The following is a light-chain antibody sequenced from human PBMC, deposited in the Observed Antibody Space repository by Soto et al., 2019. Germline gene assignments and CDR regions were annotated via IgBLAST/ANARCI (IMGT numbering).Light chain of an antibody. J-gene: IGKJ1*01. V-gene: IGKV1-5*03. Sequence: DIQMTHSASTLSASVGDRVTITCRASQSISSWLAWYQQKPGQAPKLLIYKASTLQSGVPSRFSGSGSGTEFTLAISSLQPDDSATYYCQQYNDNWTFGQGTKV. CDR2: KAS. CDR1: QSISSW. CDR3: QQYNDNWT.